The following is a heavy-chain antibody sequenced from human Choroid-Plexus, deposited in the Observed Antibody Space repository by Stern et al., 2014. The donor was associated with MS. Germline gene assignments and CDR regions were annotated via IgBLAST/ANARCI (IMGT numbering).Heavy chain of an antibody. J-gene: IGHJ5*02. CDR3: AKDRQYLTYFFDH. CDR1: GFTFGSCA. D-gene: IGHD2/OR15-2a*01. V-gene: IGHV3-30*18. CDR2: VSYHGSNK. Sequence: VQLVESEGGVVQPGRPLRLSCVASGFTFGSCAMHWVRQAPGKGLEWVAGVSYHGSNKYYADSVKGRFTISRDNSQTTLYMQMSSLRPEDTAVYYCAKDRQYLTYFFDHWGQGSLVTVSS.